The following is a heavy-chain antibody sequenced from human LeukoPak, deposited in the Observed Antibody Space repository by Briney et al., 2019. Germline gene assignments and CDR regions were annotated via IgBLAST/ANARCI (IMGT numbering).Heavy chain of an antibody. CDR2: INPGGGNT. CDR1: GYMFTGHY. J-gene: IGHJ4*02. CDR3: AREIPDKKYFDY. V-gene: IGHV1-46*01. Sequence: ASVKVSCKASGYMFTGHYMHWVRQSPGQGLEWMGIINPGGGNTNYAQKFQGRVTMTRDTSTSTVYMEMSSLRSEDTAIYYCAREIPDKKYFDYWGQGTSITISS.